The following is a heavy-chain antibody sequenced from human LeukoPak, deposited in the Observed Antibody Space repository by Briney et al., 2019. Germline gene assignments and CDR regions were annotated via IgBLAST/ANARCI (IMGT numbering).Heavy chain of an antibody. Sequence: SQTLSLTCTVSGGSISSGGYYWSWIRQHPGKGLEWIGYIYYSGSTYYNPSLKSRVTISVDTSKNQFSLKLSSVTAADTAVYYCARIPLFGTMIDHYFDYWGQGTLVTVSS. D-gene: IGHD3-22*01. V-gene: IGHV4-31*03. J-gene: IGHJ4*02. CDR1: GGSISSGGYY. CDR3: ARIPLFGTMIDHYFDY. CDR2: IYYSGST.